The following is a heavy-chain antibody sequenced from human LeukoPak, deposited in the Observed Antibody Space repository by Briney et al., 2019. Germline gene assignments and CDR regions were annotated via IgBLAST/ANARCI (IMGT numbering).Heavy chain of an antibody. CDR1: GYTFTDYY. D-gene: IGHD1-14*01. J-gene: IGHJ4*02. CDR2: INPNGGGT. V-gene: IGHV1-2*02. CDR3: AGGITGGDY. Sequence: ASVTVSCKASGYTFTDYYIHWVRQAPGQGLEWVGWINPNGGGTNYAQKFQGRVTMTRDTSISTAYMELSRLKSDDTALYYCAGGITGGDYRGQGTLVTVSS.